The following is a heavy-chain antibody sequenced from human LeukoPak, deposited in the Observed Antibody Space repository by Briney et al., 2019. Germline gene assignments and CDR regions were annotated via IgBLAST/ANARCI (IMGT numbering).Heavy chain of an antibody. CDR2: IYTSGSA. Sequence: SETLSLTCTVSGASISSGTYYWSWIRQPAGKGLEWIGRIYTSGSANYNPSLKSRVTISVDTSKNQFSLTLSSVTDADTVVYYCARTAYEILTGYINYYYYYMDVWGKGTTVTISS. CDR1: GASISSGTYY. D-gene: IGHD3-9*01. J-gene: IGHJ6*03. CDR3: ARTAYEILTGYINYYYYYMDV. V-gene: IGHV4-61*02.